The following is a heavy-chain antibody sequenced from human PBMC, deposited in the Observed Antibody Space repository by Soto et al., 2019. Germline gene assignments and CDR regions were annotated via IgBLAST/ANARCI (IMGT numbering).Heavy chain of an antibody. CDR2: IIPLFGTT. J-gene: IGHJ4*02. CDR1: GGTFSKFV. D-gene: IGHD2-15*01. V-gene: IGHV1-69*06. Sequence: QVQLVQSGAEVKKPGSSVKVSCRASGGTFSKFVVSWVRQAPGQGLEWMGGIIPLFGTTNYAQKFQGRVTITADKSTTTAYMELSSLRSDDTAVYYCASREGVAGPATYISPGYYFDCCGQGTLVTVSS. CDR3: ASREGVAGPATYISPGYYFDC.